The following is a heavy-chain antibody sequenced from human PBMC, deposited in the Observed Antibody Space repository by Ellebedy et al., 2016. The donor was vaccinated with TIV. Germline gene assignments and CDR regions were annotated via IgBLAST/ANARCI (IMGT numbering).Heavy chain of an antibody. CDR2: IYSGGST. Sequence: GESLKISXADSGFTVSNNYMSWVRQAPGKGLEWVSVIYSGGSTYYADSVKGRFTISRDNSKNTLYLQMNSLRAEDTAVYYCARDHAPIVVVTARLHGGLDYWGQGTLVTVSS. CDR3: ARDHAPIVVVTARLHGGLDY. J-gene: IGHJ4*02. V-gene: IGHV3-66*01. CDR1: GFTVSNNY. D-gene: IGHD2-21*02.